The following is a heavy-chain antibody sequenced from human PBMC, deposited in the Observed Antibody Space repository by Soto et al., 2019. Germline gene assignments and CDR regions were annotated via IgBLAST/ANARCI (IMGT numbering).Heavy chain of an antibody. Sequence: EVQLVESGGGLVQPGGSLRLSCAASGFTFSDYWMHWVRQTPGKGLMWISLIHNDGRSTDNADSVKGRFTISRDNARNTLYLEMNSLRAEDTAVYYCARSTWPNYFDSWGQGTLVTVSS. CDR3: ARSTWPNYFDS. J-gene: IGHJ4*02. V-gene: IGHV3-74*01. CDR2: IHNDGRST. CDR1: GFTFSDYW.